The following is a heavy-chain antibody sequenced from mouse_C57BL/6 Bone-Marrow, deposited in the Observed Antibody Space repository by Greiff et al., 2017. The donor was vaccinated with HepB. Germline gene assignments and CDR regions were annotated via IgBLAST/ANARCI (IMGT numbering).Heavy chain of an antibody. CDR1: GFTFSDYY. D-gene: IGHD2-5*01. V-gene: IGHV5-16*02. CDR2: INYDGSST. CDR3: ARYSNYGYAMDY. J-gene: IGHJ4*01. Sequence: DVHLVESEGGLVQPGSSMKLSCTASGFTFSDYYMAWVRQVPEKGLEWVANINYDGSSTYYLDSLKSRFIISRDNAKNILYLQMSSLKSEDTAMYYCARYSNYGYAMDYWGQGTSVTVSS.